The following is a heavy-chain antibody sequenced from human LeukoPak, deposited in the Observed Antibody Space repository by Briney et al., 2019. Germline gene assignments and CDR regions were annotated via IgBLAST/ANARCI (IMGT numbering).Heavy chain of an antibody. CDR2: ISYDGSNK. J-gene: IGHJ6*03. V-gene: IGHV3-30*04. D-gene: IGHD2-2*01. CDR3: ARDDVVPAAMQVSYYYYYMDV. Sequence: RGSLRLSCAASGFTFSSYAMHWVRQAPGKGLEWVAVISYDGSNKYYADSVKGRLNISRDNSKSTLYLQMNCLRAEDTTVYYCARDDVVPAAMQVSYYYYYMDVWGKGTTVTVSS. CDR1: GFTFSSYA.